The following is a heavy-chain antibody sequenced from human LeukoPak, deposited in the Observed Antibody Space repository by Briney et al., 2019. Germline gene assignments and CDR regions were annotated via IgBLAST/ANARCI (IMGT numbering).Heavy chain of an antibody. J-gene: IGHJ5*02. Sequence: SETLSLTCAVYGGSFSGYYWSGIRQPPGKGLEWIGEINHSGSTNYNLSLKSRVTISVDTSKNQFSLKLSSVTAADTAVYYCARGIIRYYYDSSGYINWFDPWGQGTLVTVSS. CDR2: INHSGST. V-gene: IGHV4-34*01. CDR1: GGSFSGYY. D-gene: IGHD3-22*01. CDR3: ARGIIRYYYDSSGYINWFDP.